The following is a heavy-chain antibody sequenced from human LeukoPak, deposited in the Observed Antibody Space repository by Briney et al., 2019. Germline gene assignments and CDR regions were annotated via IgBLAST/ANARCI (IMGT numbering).Heavy chain of an antibody. CDR3: AREKYCSGGSCYDDAFDI. D-gene: IGHD2-15*01. CDR2: IIPILGIA. J-gene: IGHJ3*02. Sequence: GASVKVSCKASGYTFTSYTISWVRQAPGQGLEWMGRIIPILGIANYAQKFQGRVTITADKSTSTAYMELSSLRSEDTAVYYCAREKYCSGGSCYDDAFDIWGQGTMVTVSS. CDR1: GYTFTSYT. V-gene: IGHV1-69*04.